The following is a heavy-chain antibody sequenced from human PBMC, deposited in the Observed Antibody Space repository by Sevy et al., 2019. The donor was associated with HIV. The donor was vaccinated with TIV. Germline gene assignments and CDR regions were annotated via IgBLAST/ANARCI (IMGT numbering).Heavy chain of an antibody. CDR3: TRPIPGIGYYYDSSGYSNNWFDP. CDR2: IRSKANSYAT. CDR1: GFTFSGSA. J-gene: IGHJ5*02. Sequence: GGSLRLSCAASGFTFSGSAMHWVRQASGKGLEWVGRIRSKANSYATAYAASVKGRFTISRDDSKNTAYLQMNSLKTEDTAGYYCTRPIPGIGYYYDSSGYSNNWFDPWGQGTLVTVSS. V-gene: IGHV3-73*01. D-gene: IGHD3-22*01.